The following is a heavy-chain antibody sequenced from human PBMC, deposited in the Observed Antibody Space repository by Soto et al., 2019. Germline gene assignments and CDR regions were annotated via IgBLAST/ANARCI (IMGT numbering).Heavy chain of an antibody. CDR2: TNTGGTT. CDR3: AKGDGFILAV. V-gene: IGHV3-53*02. J-gene: IGHJ6*02. Sequence: EVQVLATGGGLIQPGGSLRLSCAASGFTVNSNYMSWVRQAPGGGLQWVSITNTGGTTYYADSVKGRFTVSRDNSKNTLYLQMNSRRAEDTAVYYCAKGDGFILAVWGQGTTVSVSS. D-gene: IGHD1-26*01. CDR1: GFTVNSNY.